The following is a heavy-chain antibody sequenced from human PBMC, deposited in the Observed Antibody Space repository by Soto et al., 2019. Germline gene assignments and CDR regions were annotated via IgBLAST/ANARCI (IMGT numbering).Heavy chain of an antibody. CDR1: GFTFSSYA. V-gene: IGHV3-23*01. D-gene: IGHD3-22*01. CDR3: ANGAGDYHGSSGYYLFDY. J-gene: IGHJ4*02. Sequence: EVQLLESGGGLVQPGGSLRLSCAASGFTFSSYAMSWVRQAPGKGLEWVSGISGSAGSTYYADSVKGRFTISRDNSKNTLYLQMNSLRAEDTAVYYCANGAGDYHGSSGYYLFDYWGQGTLVTVSS. CDR2: ISGSAGST.